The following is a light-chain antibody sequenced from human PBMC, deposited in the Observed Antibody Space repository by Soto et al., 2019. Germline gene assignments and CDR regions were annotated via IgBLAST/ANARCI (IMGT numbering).Light chain of an antibody. CDR3: QQYSSYST. V-gene: IGKV1-5*03. CDR1: QSISTW. CDR2: KAS. Sequence: DIQMTQSPSSVSASVGDRVTIICRASQSISTWLAWYQQTPGKAPKLLIYKASSLESGVPSRFSGSGSGTDFTLTISSLQPDDFAVYYCQQYSSYSTFGQGTKVDI. J-gene: IGKJ1*01.